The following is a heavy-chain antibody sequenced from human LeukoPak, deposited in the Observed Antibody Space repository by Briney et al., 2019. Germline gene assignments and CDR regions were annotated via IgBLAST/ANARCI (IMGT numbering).Heavy chain of an antibody. J-gene: IGHJ4*02. D-gene: IGHD5-24*01. V-gene: IGHV3-7*01. CDR3: ARDLGWLQSDY. CDR2: IKKDGSEQ. Sequence: SGGSLRLSCAASGFTFSSYWMSWVRQAPGKGLEWVATIKKDGSEQHYVDSMKGRLTISRDNPKNSVYLQIHNLRAEDTAVYYCARDLGWLQSDYWGQGTLVTVSS. CDR1: GFTFSSYW.